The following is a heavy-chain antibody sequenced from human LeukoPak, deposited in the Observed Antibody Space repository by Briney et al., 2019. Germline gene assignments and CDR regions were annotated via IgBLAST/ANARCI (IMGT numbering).Heavy chain of an antibody. Sequence: SETLSLTCTVSVGSVSSGRYYWSWLRQPPGKGLEWIGYIDYSGSTHYNPSLKSPVTVSVDTSKNQFYLTLSSVTAADTAGHYCARGPPGYGDLIDYWGQGTLVTVSS. J-gene: IGHJ4*02. CDR1: VGSVSSGRYY. CDR2: IDYSGST. CDR3: ARGPPGYGDLIDY. V-gene: IGHV4-61*01. D-gene: IGHD4-17*01.